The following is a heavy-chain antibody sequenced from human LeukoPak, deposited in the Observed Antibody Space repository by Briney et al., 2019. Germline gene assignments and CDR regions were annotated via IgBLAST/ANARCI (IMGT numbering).Heavy chain of an antibody. CDR1: SGSINSYY. D-gene: IGHD3-22*01. CDR2: IYYSGST. CDR3: ARHPDPYYYDSSGSRSFFDY. Sequence: SETLSLTCTVSSGSINSYYWSWIRQPPGKGLEWIGYIYYSGSTNYNPSLKSRVTISVDTSKNQFSLKLSSVTAADTAVYYCARHPDPYYYDSSGSRSFFDYWGQGTLVTVSS. V-gene: IGHV4-59*08. J-gene: IGHJ4*02.